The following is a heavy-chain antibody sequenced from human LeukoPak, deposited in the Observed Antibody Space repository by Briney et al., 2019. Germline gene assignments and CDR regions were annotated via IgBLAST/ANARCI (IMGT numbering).Heavy chain of an antibody. D-gene: IGHD3-9*01. CDR1: GGSFNTYA. Sequence: SVKVSCKASGGSFNTYAVSWVRQAPGQGLEWMGGVIPIFGTANYAQKFQGRVTITADESTSTAYMELSSLRSEDTAVYYCARGDDILTGYYNDYYYYYMDVWGKGTTVTVSS. V-gene: IGHV1-69*13. CDR2: VIPIFGTA. CDR3: ARGDDILTGYYNDYYYYYMDV. J-gene: IGHJ6*03.